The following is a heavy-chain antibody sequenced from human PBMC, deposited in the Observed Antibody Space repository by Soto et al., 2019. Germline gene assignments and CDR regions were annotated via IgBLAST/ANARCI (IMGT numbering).Heavy chain of an antibody. D-gene: IGHD3-22*01. J-gene: IGHJ6*02. CDR2: IVVGSGNT. Sequence: ASVKVSCKASGFTFTSSAVQWVRQARGQRLEWIGWIVVGSGNTNYAQKFQERVTITRDMSTSTAYMELSSLRSEDTAVYYCAAENYYFFSGGYFYCPPNPGLDVGGQGPGVTFP. CDR3: AAENYYFFSGGYFYCPPNPGLDV. CDR1: GFTFTSSA. V-gene: IGHV1-58*01.